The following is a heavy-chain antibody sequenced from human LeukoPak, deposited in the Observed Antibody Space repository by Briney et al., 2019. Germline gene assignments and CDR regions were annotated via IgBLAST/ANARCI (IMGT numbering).Heavy chain of an antibody. CDR3: ARQRDGYNLVDFGV. V-gene: IGHV4-59*01. CDR1: GGSISSYY. CDR2: VYYSGKT. D-gene: IGHD5-24*01. J-gene: IGHJ4*02. Sequence: PSETLSLTCTVSGGSISSYYWSWIRQPPGKGLEWIGNVYYSGKTNYNPSLKSRVVISVDTSQNQFSLKMSSVTAADTAVYYCARQRDGYNLVDFGVWGQGTVVTVSS.